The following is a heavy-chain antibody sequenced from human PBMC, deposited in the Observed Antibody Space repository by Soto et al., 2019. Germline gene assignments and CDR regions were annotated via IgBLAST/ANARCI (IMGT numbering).Heavy chain of an antibody. CDR3: AKEGGAIXMVRGVNLDYDSSDLDY. V-gene: IGHV3-23*01. J-gene: IGHJ4*02. CDR1: GFTFSSYA. D-gene: IGHD3-10*01. CDR2: ISGSGGST. Sequence: PGGSLRLSCAASGFTFSSYAMSWVRQAPGKGLEWVSAISGSGGSTYYADSVKGRFTISRDNSKNTLYLQMNSLRAEDTAVYYCAKEGGAIXMVRGVNLDYDSSDLDYWGQGTLVTVSS.